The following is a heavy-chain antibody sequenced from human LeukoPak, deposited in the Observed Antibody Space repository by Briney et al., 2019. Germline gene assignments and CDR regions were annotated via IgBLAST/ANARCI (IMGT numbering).Heavy chain of an antibody. Sequence: PSETLSLTCTVSGGSISNYYWSWIRQPPGKGLEWIGYIYYSGSTNYNPSLKSRVTISVDTSKNQFSLKLSSVTAADTAVYYCARPRGSSFWFDPRGQGTLVTVSS. CDR1: GGSISNYY. CDR3: ARPRGSSFWFDP. V-gene: IGHV4-59*12. D-gene: IGHD6-6*01. J-gene: IGHJ5*02. CDR2: IYYSGST.